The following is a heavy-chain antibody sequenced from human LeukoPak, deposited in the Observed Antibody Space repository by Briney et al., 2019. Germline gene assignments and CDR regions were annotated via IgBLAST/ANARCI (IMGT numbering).Heavy chain of an antibody. V-gene: IGHV3-21*01. CDR1: GFTFSSYS. Sequence: PGGSLRLSCAASGFTFSSYSMNWVRQAPGKGLEWVSSISSSSSYIYYADSVKGRFTISRDNAKNSLYLQMNSLRAEDTAVYYCARADYDSSGYYYSPFDCWGQGTLVTVSS. CDR3: ARADYDSSGYYYSPFDC. J-gene: IGHJ4*02. CDR2: ISSSSSYI. D-gene: IGHD3-22*01.